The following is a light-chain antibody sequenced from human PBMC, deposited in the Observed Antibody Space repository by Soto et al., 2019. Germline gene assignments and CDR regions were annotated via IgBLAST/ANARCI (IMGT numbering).Light chain of an antibody. Sequence: IVRPQSHTTLSVAPGERATLSCRASQSVSSKLAWYQQKPGQAPRLLIYGASTRATSVPARFSGSGSGTEFTLTISSLQSEDFAIYYCQQYNNWPPITFGQGTRLEIK. V-gene: IGKV3-15*01. J-gene: IGKJ5*01. CDR2: GAS. CDR1: QSVSSK. CDR3: QQYNNWPPIT.